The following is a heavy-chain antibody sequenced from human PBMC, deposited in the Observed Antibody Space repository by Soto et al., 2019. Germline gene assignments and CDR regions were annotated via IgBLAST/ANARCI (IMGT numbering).Heavy chain of an antibody. CDR3: ARDNRNQGGRWGRTWFDP. CDR1: GFTFSSYA. Sequence: QVQLVESGGGVVQPGRSLRLSCAASGFTFSSYAMHWVRQAPGKGLEWVAVISYDGSNKYYADSVKGRFTISRDNSKNTLYLQMNSLRAEDTAVYYCARDNRNQGGRWGRTWFDPWGQGTLVTVAS. J-gene: IGHJ5*02. CDR2: ISYDGSNK. V-gene: IGHV3-30-3*01. D-gene: IGHD1-26*01.